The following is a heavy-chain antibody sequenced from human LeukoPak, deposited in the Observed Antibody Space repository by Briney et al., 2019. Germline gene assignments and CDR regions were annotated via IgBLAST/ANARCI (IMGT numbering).Heavy chain of an antibody. D-gene: IGHD6-13*01. V-gene: IGHV4-59*08. CDR1: GDSIGTYF. CDR3: ARLDSTWPHYYMDV. J-gene: IGHJ6*03. Sequence: SETLSLTCTVSGDSIGTYFWHWIRQPPGKGLEWMGYIYDRGTTAYNPSLKRRVTMSVDTSTNQFSLKLSSVTATDTAVYYCARLDSTWPHYYMDVWGKGTTVTVSS. CDR2: IYDRGTT.